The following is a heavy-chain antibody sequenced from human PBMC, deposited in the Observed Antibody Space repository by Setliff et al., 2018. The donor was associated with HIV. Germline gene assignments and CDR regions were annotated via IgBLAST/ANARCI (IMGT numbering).Heavy chain of an antibody. CDR3: ATRFSDDSSGYYYSR. D-gene: IGHD3-22*01. J-gene: IGHJ4*02. V-gene: IGHV4-39*01. Sequence: KASETLSLTCTVSGGSISSSSYYWGWIRQPPGKGLEWIGSIYYSGSTYYNPSLKSRVTISVDTSKNQFSLKLSSVTAADTAVYYCATRFSDDSSGYYYSRWGQGTLVTVSS. CDR1: GGSISSSSYY. CDR2: IYYSGST.